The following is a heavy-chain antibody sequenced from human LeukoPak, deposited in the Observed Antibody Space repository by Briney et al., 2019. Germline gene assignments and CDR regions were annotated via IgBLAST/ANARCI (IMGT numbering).Heavy chain of an antibody. V-gene: IGHV3-23*01. Sequence: PGGSLRLSCAASGFSFSSYAMSWVRQAPGKGLEWVSSISGSGGSTYYADSVKGRFTISRDNSKNTLYLQMNSLRAEDTAVCYCAKVSLSGDFFDYWGQGTLVTVSS. CDR1: GFSFSSYA. CDR3: AKVSLSGDFFDY. J-gene: IGHJ4*02. D-gene: IGHD7-27*01. CDR2: ISGSGGST.